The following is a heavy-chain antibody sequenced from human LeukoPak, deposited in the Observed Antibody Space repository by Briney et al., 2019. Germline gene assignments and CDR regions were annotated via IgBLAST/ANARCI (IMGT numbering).Heavy chain of an antibody. D-gene: IGHD3-22*01. CDR2: INHSGST. J-gene: IGHJ3*02. Sequence: TSETLSLTCAVYGGSFSGYYWSWIRQPPGKGLEWIGEINHSGSTNYSPSLKSRVTISLDTSRNQFSLKLNSVTAADTAVYYCAKSNGYGLIDIWGQGTMVTVSS. V-gene: IGHV4-34*01. CDR3: AKSNGYGLIDI. CDR1: GGSFSGYY.